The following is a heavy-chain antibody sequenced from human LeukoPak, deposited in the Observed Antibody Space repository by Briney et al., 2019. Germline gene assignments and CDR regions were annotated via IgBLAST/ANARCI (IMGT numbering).Heavy chain of an antibody. D-gene: IGHD2-15*01. Sequence: ASVKISCKVSGYTFTDYYMHWVQQAPGKGLEWMGLVDPEDGETIYAEKFQGRVTITADTSTDTAYMELSSLRSEATAVYYCATPSGGGSYDHWFDPWGQGTLVTVSS. CDR3: ATPSGGGSYDHWFDP. CDR1: GYTFTDYY. J-gene: IGHJ5*02. CDR2: VDPEDGET. V-gene: IGHV1-69-2*01.